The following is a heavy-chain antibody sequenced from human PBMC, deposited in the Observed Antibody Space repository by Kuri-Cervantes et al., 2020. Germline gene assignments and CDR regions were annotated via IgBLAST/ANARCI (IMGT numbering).Heavy chain of an antibody. D-gene: IGHD4-17*01. J-gene: IGHJ4*02. CDR1: GFTFSDYY. Sequence: GESLKISCAASGFTFSDYYMSWLRQAPGKGLEWVSYISSRGTTIYYADSVKGRFTVARENDRNSRYLQMSSLRAEDTAVYYCARGWEGDYPLGGFDYWGQGTLVTVSS. V-gene: IGHV3-11*04. CDR2: ISSRGTTI. CDR3: ARGWEGDYPLGGFDY.